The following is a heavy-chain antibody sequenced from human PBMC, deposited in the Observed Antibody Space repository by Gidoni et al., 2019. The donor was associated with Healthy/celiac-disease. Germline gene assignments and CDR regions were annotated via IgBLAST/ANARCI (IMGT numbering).Heavy chain of an antibody. CDR2: IYYSGST. Sequence: QLQLQESGPGLVTPSETLSLTCTVSGCSISSSSYYWGWIRQPPGKGLEWIGSIYYSGSTYYNPSLKSRVTISVDTSKNQFSLKLSSVTAADTAVYYCARHVRDYDFWSGFDYWGQGTLVTVSS. CDR1: GCSISSSSYY. CDR3: ARHVRDYDFWSGFDY. D-gene: IGHD3-3*01. J-gene: IGHJ4*02. V-gene: IGHV4-39*01.